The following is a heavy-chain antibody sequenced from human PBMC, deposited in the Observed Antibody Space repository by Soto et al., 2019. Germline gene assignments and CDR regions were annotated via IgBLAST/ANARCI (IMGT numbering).Heavy chain of an antibody. CDR2: IYPGDSDT. CDR3: ARTAIAPGGLDCYGMDV. V-gene: IGHV5-51*01. CDR1: GYSFTSYW. Sequence: GESLKISCKGSGYSFTSYWIGWVRQMPGKGLEWMGIIYPGDSDTRYSPSFQGQVTISADKSISTAYLQWSSLKASDTAMYYCARTAIAPGGLDCYGMDVWGQGTTVTV. D-gene: IGHD6-25*01. J-gene: IGHJ6*02.